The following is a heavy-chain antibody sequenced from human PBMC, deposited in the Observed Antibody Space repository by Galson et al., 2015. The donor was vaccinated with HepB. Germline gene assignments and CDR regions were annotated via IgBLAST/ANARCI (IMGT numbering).Heavy chain of an antibody. CDR1: GGTFSSYA. CDR3: ASQGSGLWGPSSFDY. V-gene: IGHV1-69*13. CDR2: IIPIFGTA. Sequence: SVKVSCKASGGTFSSYAISWVRQAPGQGLEWMGGIIPIFGTANYAQKFQGRVTITADESTSTAYMELSSLRSEDTAVYYCASQGSGLWGPSSFDYWGQGTLVTVSS. J-gene: IGHJ4*02. D-gene: IGHD3/OR15-3a*01.